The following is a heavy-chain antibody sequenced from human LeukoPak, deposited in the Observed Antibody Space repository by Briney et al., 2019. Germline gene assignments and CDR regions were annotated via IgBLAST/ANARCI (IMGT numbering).Heavy chain of an antibody. J-gene: IGHJ4*02. CDR3: ARDLPPYYFDY. V-gene: IGHV1-69*04. CDR1: GGIFGIYA. CDR2: IIPILGIA. Sequence: SVKVSFKASGGIFGIYAISWVRQAPGQGLEWMGRIIPILGIANYAQKFQGRVTITADKSTSTAYMDLSSLRSEDTAVYYCARDLPPYYFDYWGQGTLVTVSS.